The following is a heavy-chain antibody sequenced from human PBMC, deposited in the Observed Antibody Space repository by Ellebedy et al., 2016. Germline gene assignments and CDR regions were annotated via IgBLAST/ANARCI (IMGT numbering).Heavy chain of an antibody. CDR2: IIPIFGTA. CDR1: GGTFSSYA. Sequence: SVKVSXKASGGTFSSYAISWVRQAPGQGLEWMGGIIPIFGTANYAQKFQGRVTITADESTSTAYMELSSLRSEDTAVYYCARDIRYYDSSGYSHFDYWGQGTLVTVSS. V-gene: IGHV1-69*13. J-gene: IGHJ4*02. CDR3: ARDIRYYDSSGYSHFDY. D-gene: IGHD3-22*01.